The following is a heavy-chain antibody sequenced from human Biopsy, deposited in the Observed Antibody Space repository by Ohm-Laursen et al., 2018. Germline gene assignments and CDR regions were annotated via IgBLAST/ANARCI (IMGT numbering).Heavy chain of an antibody. D-gene: IGHD3-10*01. Sequence: SETLSLTCTVSGGSVSSNVAYWAWIRQPPGKGLESIGSIFYSGITYYNPSLQSRVTMSVDTSKNQFSLNLTSVTAADTAVYFCARADPPLFYYGSGSSNWFDPWGQGTLVTVSS. V-gene: IGHV4-39*01. CDR2: IFYSGIT. J-gene: IGHJ5*02. CDR3: ARADPPLFYYGSGSSNWFDP. CDR1: GGSVSSNVAY.